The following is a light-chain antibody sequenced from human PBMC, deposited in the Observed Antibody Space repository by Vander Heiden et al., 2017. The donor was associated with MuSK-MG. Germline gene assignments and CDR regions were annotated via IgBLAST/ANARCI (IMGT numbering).Light chain of an antibody. V-gene: IGKV1-39*01. CDR2: AAS. J-gene: IGKJ4*01. CDR1: QSIRSY. CDR3: QQSYSSPPLS. Sequence: DIQMTQSPSSLSASVGDRVTITCRASQSIRSYLNWYQQYPGKAPKLLINAASTLQSGVPSRFSGSGSGTNFSLTISSLQPEDFATYYCQQSYSSPPLSFGGGTKVXIK.